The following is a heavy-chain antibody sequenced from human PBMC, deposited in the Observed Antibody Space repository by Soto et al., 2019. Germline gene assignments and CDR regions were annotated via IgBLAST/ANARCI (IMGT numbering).Heavy chain of an antibody. CDR3: ARSYYYGSGSYYTRLSYYYYYGMDV. D-gene: IGHD3-10*01. J-gene: IGHJ6*02. CDR1: GGSISSSNW. CDR2: IYHSGST. V-gene: IGHV4-4*02. Sequence: QVQLQESGPGLVKPSGTLSLTCAVSGGSISSSNWWSWVRQPPGKGLEWIGEIYHSGSTNYNPSLKSRVTISVDKSKNQFSLKLSSVTAADTAVYYCARSYYYGSGSYYTRLSYYYYYGMDVWGQGTTVTVSS.